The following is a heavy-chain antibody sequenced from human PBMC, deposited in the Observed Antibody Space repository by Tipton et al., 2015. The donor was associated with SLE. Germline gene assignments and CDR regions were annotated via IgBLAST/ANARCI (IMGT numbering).Heavy chain of an antibody. CDR2: IRADGSNK. D-gene: IGHD1-26*01. J-gene: IGHJ4*02. CDR3: ARLAARERRDY. V-gene: IGHV3-33*01. Sequence: SLRLSCAASGFTYSGYAMHWVRQAPGKGLEWVAFIRADGSNKDYADSGKGRFTISRDNAKNSLYLEMNSLRAEDTAVYYCARLAARERRDYWGQGTLVTVSS. CDR1: GFTYSGYA.